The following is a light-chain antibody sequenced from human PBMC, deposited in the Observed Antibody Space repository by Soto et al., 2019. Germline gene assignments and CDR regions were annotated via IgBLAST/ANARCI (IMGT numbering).Light chain of an antibody. CDR3: QQYNYWPPRT. V-gene: IGKV3-15*01. CDR1: QTINSN. Sequence: EVVMTQSPATLSVSPGERATLPCRASQTINSNLAWYQQKPGQAPRLLIHGATTRATGIPGRFSGSGSGTEFTLTISSLQSEDIAVYYCQQYNYWPPRTFGQGTKVEI. CDR2: GAT. J-gene: IGKJ1*01.